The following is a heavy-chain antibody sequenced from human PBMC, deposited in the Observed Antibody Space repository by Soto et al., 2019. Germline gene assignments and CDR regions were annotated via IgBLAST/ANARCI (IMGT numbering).Heavy chain of an antibody. J-gene: IGHJ6*02. Sequence: QVQLVESGGGVVQPGRSLRLSCAASGFTFSSYGVHWVRQAPGKGLEWVAVIWYDGSNKYYADSVKGRFTISRDNSKNTLYLQMNSLRAEDTAVYYCARDPDTAMVVGYGMDVWGQGTTVTVSS. CDR3: ARDPDTAMVVGYGMDV. D-gene: IGHD5-18*01. CDR1: GFTFSSYG. V-gene: IGHV3-33*01. CDR2: IWYDGSNK.